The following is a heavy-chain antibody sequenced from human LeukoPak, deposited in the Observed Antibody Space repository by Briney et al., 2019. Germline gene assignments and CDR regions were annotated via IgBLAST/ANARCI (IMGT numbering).Heavy chain of an antibody. Sequence: PSETLSLTCTVSGASISAFHWTWFRQPAGKGLEWIGLIYRSGSTLFNPSLKSRVAMSVDLTKNQLSLKLTSVTAADTAMYYCARKDGDYWGRGTLVTVSS. CDR1: GASISAFH. CDR2: IYRSGST. V-gene: IGHV4-4*07. CDR3: ARKDGDY. J-gene: IGHJ4*02.